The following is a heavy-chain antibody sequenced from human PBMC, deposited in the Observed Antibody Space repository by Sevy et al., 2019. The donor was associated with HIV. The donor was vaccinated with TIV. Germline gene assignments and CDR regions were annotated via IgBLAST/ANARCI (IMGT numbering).Heavy chain of an antibody. V-gene: IGHV3-53*01. D-gene: IGHD2-21*02. CDR1: GFTVSSNY. Sequence: GGSLRLSCVASGFTVSSNYMSWVRQAPGKGLEWVSVIYSGGSTYYADSVKGRFTISRDNSKNTLYLQMNSLRAEDTAVYYCARDSGLCGGDCYSYWGQGTLVTVSS. CDR2: IYSGGST. CDR3: ARDSGLCGGDCYSY. J-gene: IGHJ4*02.